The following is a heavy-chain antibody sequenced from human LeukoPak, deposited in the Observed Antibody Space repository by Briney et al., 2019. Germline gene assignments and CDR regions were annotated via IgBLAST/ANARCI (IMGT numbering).Heavy chain of an antibody. Sequence: SETLSLTCAVYGRSFSGYYWCWIRQPPGKGLEWIGEINHSGSTNYNPSLKSRVTISVDTSKNQFSLKLSSVTAADTAVYYCARGHRYDSSGYLYYFDYWGQGTLVTVSS. D-gene: IGHD3-22*01. CDR3: ARGHRYDSSGYLYYFDY. V-gene: IGHV4-34*01. J-gene: IGHJ4*02. CDR2: INHSGST. CDR1: GRSFSGYY.